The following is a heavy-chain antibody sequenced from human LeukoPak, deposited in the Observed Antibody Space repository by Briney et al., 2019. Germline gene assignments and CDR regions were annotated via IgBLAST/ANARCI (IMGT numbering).Heavy chain of an antibody. CDR2: IIPIFGTA. D-gene: IGHD3-3*01. V-gene: IGHV1-69*05. J-gene: IGHJ4*02. CDR3: ARAPLEDYDFWSGPEDY. Sequence: SVKVSCKASGGTFSSYAISWVRQAPGQGLEWMGGIIPIFGTANYAQKFRGRVTITTDESTSTAYMELSSLRSEDTAVYYCARAPLEDYDFWSGPEDYWGQGTLVTVSS. CDR1: GGTFSSYA.